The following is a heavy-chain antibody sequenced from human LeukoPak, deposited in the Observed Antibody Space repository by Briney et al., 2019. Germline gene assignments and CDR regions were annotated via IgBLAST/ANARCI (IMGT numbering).Heavy chain of an antibody. V-gene: IGHV3-23*01. D-gene: IGHD3-10*01. J-gene: IGHJ4*02. CDR3: AKDTAYYGSGSSAD. CDR2: ISGSGGST. Sequence: ETLSLTCTVSGGSISSSSYYWGWIRQPPGKGLEWVSAISGSGGSTYYADSVKGRFTISRDNSKNTLYLQMNSLRAEDTAVYYCAKDTAYYGSGSSADWGQGTLVTVSS. CDR1: GGSISSSSYY.